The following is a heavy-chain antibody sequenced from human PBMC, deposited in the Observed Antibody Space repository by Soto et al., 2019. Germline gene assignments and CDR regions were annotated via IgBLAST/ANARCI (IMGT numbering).Heavy chain of an antibody. CDR1: GGTFSSYA. CDR2: IIPIFGTA. Sequence: SVKVCCKDSGGTFSSYAISWVRQAPGQGLEWMGGIIPIFGTANYAQKFQGRVTITADESTSTAYMELSSLRSEDTAVYYCARVPSRYYYYGMDVWGQGTTVTVSS. J-gene: IGHJ6*02. V-gene: IGHV1-69*13. CDR3: ARVPSRYYYYGMDV. D-gene: IGHD6-6*01.